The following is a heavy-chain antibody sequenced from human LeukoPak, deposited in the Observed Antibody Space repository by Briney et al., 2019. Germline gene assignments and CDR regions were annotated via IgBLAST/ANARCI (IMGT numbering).Heavy chain of an antibody. J-gene: IGHJ5*02. V-gene: IGHV4-34*01. CDR2: INHIGST. Sequence: NPSETLSLTCAVYAGSFSGYYWSWIRQPPGKGLEWIGEINHIGSTNYNPSLKSRVTIPVDTSKNQFSLKLSSVTAANTAVYYCARGRWLVRGNWFDPWGQGTLVTVSS. CDR1: AGSFSGYY. CDR3: ARGRWLVRGNWFDP. D-gene: IGHD6-19*01.